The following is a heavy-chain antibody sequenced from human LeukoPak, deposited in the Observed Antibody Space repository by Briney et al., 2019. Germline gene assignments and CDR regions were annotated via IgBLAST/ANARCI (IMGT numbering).Heavy chain of an antibody. CDR3: ARDLTLRVAAAGLYYYYYMDV. CDR1: GFTFSSYN. D-gene: IGHD6-13*01. V-gene: IGHV3-21*01. Sequence: SGGSLRLSCAASGFTFSSYNMNWVRQAPGKGLEWFSSITSGSSYIYYADSVKGRFTISRDNAKNSLYLQMNSLRAEDTAVYYCARDLTLRVAAAGLYYYYYMDVWGKGTTVTVSS. CDR2: ITSGSSYI. J-gene: IGHJ6*03.